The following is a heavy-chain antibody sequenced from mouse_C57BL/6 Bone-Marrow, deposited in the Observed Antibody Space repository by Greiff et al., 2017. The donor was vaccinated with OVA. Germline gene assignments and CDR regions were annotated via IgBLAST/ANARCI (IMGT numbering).Heavy chain of an antibody. J-gene: IGHJ3*01. D-gene: IGHD2-3*01. CDR3: TTDGYYSAWFAY. V-gene: IGHV14-4*01. CDR1: GFNIKDDY. Sequence: VQLQQSGAELVRPGASVKLSCTASGFNIKDDYMHWVKQRPEQGLEWIGWIDPENGDTEYASKFQGKATIPADTSSNTAYLQLSSLTSEDTAVYYCTTDGYYSAWFAYWGQGTLVTVSA. CDR2: IDPENGDT.